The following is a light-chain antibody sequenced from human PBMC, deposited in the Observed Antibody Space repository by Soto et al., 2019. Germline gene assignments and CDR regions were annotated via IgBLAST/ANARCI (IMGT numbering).Light chain of an antibody. CDR3: CSSVGGTITYYV. Sequence: QSALTQPASAAGCPGQSITISCNGITADGASCKFVSWYQQDPGKAQKLILYEATKRPAGGSTPVTCGQSVNTDGLTMSRPQPEDEADYFCCSSVGGTITYYVFGMGTKVTAL. J-gene: IGLJ1*01. V-gene: IGLV2-23*01. CDR2: EAT. CDR1: TADGASCKF.